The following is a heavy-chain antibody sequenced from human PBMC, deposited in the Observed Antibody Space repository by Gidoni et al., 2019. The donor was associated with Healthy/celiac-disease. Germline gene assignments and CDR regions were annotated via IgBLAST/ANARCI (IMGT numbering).Heavy chain of an antibody. CDR2: INARNGNT. J-gene: IGHJ4*02. CDR1: GYTFTSYA. Sequence: QVQLVQSAAEVKKPGASVKVSCKASGYTFTSYAMHWVRQAPGQRLEWMGWINARNGNTKYSQKFQGRVTITRDTSASTAYMELSSLRSGDTAVYYCARGRWSDYWGQGTLVTVSS. CDR3: ARGRWSDY. V-gene: IGHV1-3*01. D-gene: IGHD2-15*01.